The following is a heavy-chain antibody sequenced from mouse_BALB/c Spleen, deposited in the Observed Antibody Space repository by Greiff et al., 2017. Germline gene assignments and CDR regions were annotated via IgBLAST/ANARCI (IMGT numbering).Heavy chain of an antibody. J-gene: IGHJ4*01. CDR3: ARHRYDYAMDY. V-gene: IGHV5-12-1*01. Sequence: EVKVEESGGGLVKPGGSLKLSCAASGFAFSSYDMSWVRQTPEKRLEWVAYISSGGGSTYYPDTVKGRFTISRDNAKNTLYLQMSSLKSEDTAMYYCARHRYDYAMDYWGQGTSVTVSS. CDR2: ISSGGGST. D-gene: IGHD1-1*01. CDR1: GFAFSSYD.